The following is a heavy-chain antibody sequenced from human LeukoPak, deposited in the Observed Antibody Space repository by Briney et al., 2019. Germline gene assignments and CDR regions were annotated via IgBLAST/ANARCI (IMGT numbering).Heavy chain of an antibody. D-gene: IGHD3-3*01. CDR3: AKMFLDDFWSGSRSKDY. Sequence: GGSLRLSCAASGFTFSSYGMHWVRQAPGKGLEWVAFIRYDGSNKYYADSVKGRFTISRDNSKNTLHLQMNSLRAEDTAVYYCAKMFLDDFWSGSRSKDYWGQGTLVTVSS. CDR1: GFTFSSYG. J-gene: IGHJ4*02. V-gene: IGHV3-30*02. CDR2: IRYDGSNK.